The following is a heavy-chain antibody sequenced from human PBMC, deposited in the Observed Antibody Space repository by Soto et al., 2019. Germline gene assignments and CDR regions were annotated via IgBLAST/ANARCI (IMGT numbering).Heavy chain of an antibody. V-gene: IGHV3-23*01. Sequence: PVGSLRLSCAASGFTFSSYGISWIRLSPGKGLGWVSVISGGGDTTYYTPSVKGRFTISRDDFRNTLYLQMNSLRPEDTAIYYCAKLRDFVVLPAGILDYWGPGTLVTVSS. D-gene: IGHD2-8*01. CDR2: ISGGGDTT. CDR1: GFTFSSYG. CDR3: AKLRDFVVLPAGILDY. J-gene: IGHJ4*02.